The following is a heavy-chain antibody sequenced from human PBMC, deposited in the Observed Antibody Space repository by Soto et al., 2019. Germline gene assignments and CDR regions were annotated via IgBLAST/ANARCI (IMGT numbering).Heavy chain of an antibody. V-gene: IGHV3-23*01. CDR1: GFTFSSYA. Sequence: GGSLRLSCAASGFTFSSYAMSWVRQAPGKGLEWVSAISGSGGSTYYADSVKGRFTISRDNSKNTLYLQMNSLRAEDTAVYYCAKDTYRINDYVWGSYRRNYYYGMDVWGQGTTVTVSS. D-gene: IGHD3-16*02. CDR2: ISGSGGST. CDR3: AKDTYRINDYVWGSYRRNYYYGMDV. J-gene: IGHJ6*02.